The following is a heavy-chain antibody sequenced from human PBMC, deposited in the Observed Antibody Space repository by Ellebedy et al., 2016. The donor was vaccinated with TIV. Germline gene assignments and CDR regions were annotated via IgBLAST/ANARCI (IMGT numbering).Heavy chain of an antibody. J-gene: IGHJ4*02. D-gene: IGHD3-3*01. V-gene: IGHV1-46*01. CDR3: AGDFWSGYRFEY. CDR1: GYSFTTYY. Sequence: ASVKVSCKASGYSFTTYYMHWVRQAPGQGLEWMGIINPTGGSTSYAQKFQGRVTMTTDASTSTAYMEMRSLRSDDTAVYYCAGDFWSGYRFEYWGQGTLVTVSS. CDR2: INPTGGST.